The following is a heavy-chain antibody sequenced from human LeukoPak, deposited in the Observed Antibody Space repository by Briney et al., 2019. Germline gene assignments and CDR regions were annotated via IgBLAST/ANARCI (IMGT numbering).Heavy chain of an antibody. CDR3: ARDRVTIFGEVRGDAFDI. J-gene: IGHJ3*02. CDR1: GGTFSSYA. CDR2: IIPIFGTA. D-gene: IGHD3-3*01. V-gene: IGHV1-69*05. Sequence: SVTVSCTASGGTFSSYAISWVRQAPGQGLEWMGGIIPIFGTANYAQKFQGRVTITTDESTSTAYMELSSLRSEDTAVYYCARDRVTIFGEVRGDAFDIWGQGTMVTVSS.